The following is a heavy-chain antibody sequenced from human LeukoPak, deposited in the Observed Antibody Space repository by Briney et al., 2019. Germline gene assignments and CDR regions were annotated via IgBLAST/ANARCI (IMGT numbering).Heavy chain of an antibody. Sequence: MSSETLSLTCTVSGGSISSSSYYWGWIRQPPGKGLEWIGSIYYSGSTYYNPSLKSRVTISVDTSKNQFSLKLSSVTAADTAVYYCAIEDYYDSSGLDYWGQGTLVTVSS. D-gene: IGHD3-22*01. CDR2: IYYSGST. J-gene: IGHJ4*02. V-gene: IGHV4-39*01. CDR1: GGSISSSSYY. CDR3: AIEDYYDSSGLDY.